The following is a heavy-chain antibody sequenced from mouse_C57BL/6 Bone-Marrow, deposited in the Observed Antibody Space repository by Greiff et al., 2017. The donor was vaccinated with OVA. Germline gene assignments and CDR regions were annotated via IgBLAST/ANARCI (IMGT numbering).Heavy chain of an antibody. CDR3: ARHYSNYVDY. V-gene: IGHV5-6*01. CDR2: ISSGGSYT. J-gene: IGHJ2*01. D-gene: IGHD2-5*01. CDR1: GFTFSSYG. Sequence: VQLKQSGGDLVKPGGSLKLSCAASGFTFSSYGMSWVRQTPDKRLEWVATISSGGSYTYYPDSVKGRFTISRDNAKNTLYLQMSSLKSEDTAMYYCARHYSNYVDYWGQGTTLTVSS.